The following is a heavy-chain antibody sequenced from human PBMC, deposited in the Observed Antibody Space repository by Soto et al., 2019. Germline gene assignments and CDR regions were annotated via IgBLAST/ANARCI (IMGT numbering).Heavy chain of an antibody. Sequence: KTSETLSLTCTVSGGSISSGGYYWSWIRQHPGKGLEWIGYIYYSGSTYYDPSLKSRVTISVDTSKNQFSLKLSSVTAADTAVYYCARDGLGYCSGGSCPGHWFDPWGQGTLVTVSS. D-gene: IGHD2-15*01. CDR2: IYYSGST. CDR3: ARDGLGYCSGGSCPGHWFDP. J-gene: IGHJ5*02. V-gene: IGHV4-31*03. CDR1: GGSISSGGYY.